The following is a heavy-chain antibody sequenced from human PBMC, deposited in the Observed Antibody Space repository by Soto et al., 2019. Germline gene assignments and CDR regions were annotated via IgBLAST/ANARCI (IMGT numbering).Heavy chain of an antibody. CDR2: INAGNGNT. J-gene: IGHJ4*02. D-gene: IGHD3-22*01. CDR1: GYTFTSYA. V-gene: IGHV1-3*01. CDR3: ARSRGCYLLDDY. Sequence: QDQLVQSGAAGKKPGASVKVYCKASGYTFTSYAMHWVRQAPGQRLEWMGWINAGNGNTKYSQKFQGRVTITRDTSASTAYMELISLRAEDAAVYYCARSRGCYLLDDYWGQRTLVTGSS.